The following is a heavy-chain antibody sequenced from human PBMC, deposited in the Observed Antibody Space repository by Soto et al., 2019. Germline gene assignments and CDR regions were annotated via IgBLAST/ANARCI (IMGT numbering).Heavy chain of an antibody. Sequence: SVKVSCKASGYTFTSYGISWVRQAPGQGLEWMGWISAYNGNTNYAQKLQGRVTMTTDTSTSTAYMELRSLRSDDTAVYYCARDGLEMTTVTTGAFDIWGQGTMVTVSS. CDR2: ISAYNGNT. J-gene: IGHJ3*02. D-gene: IGHD4-17*01. CDR3: ARDGLEMTTVTTGAFDI. V-gene: IGHV1-18*01. CDR1: GYTFTSYG.